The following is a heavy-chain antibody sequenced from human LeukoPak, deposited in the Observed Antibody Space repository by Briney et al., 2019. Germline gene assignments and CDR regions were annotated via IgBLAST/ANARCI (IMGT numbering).Heavy chain of an antibody. D-gene: IGHD3-16*02. CDR1: GESFSGYY. CDR3: ARGRRYDYIWGNYRYTTPGSFDY. V-gene: IGHV4-34*01. J-gene: IGHJ4*02. Sequence: SETLSLTCAVYGESFSGYYWSWVRQPPGKGLEWIAEINHDGNTNYNPSLNSRVSLSVDTSKSQFSLKLNSVTAADTAVYYCARGRRYDYIWGNYRYTTPGSFDYWARGALVTVSS. CDR2: INHDGNT.